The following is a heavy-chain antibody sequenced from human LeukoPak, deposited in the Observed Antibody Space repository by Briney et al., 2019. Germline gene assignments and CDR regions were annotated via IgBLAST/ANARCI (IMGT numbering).Heavy chain of an antibody. D-gene: IGHD6-13*01. J-gene: IGHJ4*02. CDR1: GFTFSSSS. CDR3: ARDYLAEGGFDY. V-gene: IGHV3-30-3*01. Sequence: GGPLRLSCAASGFTFSSSSISWVRQAPGKGLEWVAVISYDGSNKYYADSVKGRFTISRDNSKNTLYLQMNSLRAEDTAVYYCARDYLAEGGFDYWGQGTLVTVSS. CDR2: ISYDGSNK.